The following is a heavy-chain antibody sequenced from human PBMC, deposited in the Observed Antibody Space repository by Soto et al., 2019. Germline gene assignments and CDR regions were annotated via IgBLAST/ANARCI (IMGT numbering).Heavy chain of an antibody. V-gene: IGHV4-30-2*01. CDR3: ARHNTASEAFDI. J-gene: IGHJ3*02. CDR2: IYHSGRT. D-gene: IGHD5-18*01. CDR1: GGSISSGGYS. Sequence: QLQLQESGSGLVKPSQTLSLTCAVSGGSISSGGYSWSWIRQPPGKSLEWIGYIYHSGRTYYNPSLKSRVTISVDRSKNQFSLKLSSVTAADTAVYYCARHNTASEAFDIWGQGTMVTVSS.